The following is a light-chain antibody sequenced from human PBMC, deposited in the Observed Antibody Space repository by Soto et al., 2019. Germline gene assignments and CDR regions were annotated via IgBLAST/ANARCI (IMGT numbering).Light chain of an antibody. CDR3: NSFAGRAKWV. CDR1: NSDVGGYNY. CDR2: EVT. V-gene: IGLV2-8*01. J-gene: IGLJ3*02. Sequence: QSALTQPPSASGSPGQSVTISCTGTNSDVGGYNYVSWYQQYPGKAPKLLIYEVTKRPSGVPDRFSGSKSGNTAYLTVSGLQAEDEADYYCNSFAGRAKWVFGGGTKVTVL.